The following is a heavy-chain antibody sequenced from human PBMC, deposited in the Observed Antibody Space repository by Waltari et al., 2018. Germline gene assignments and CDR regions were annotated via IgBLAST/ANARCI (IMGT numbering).Heavy chain of an antibody. CDR2: FYRNDDI. Sequence: QITLKESGPMLVKPTQTLTLPCPFSGFSFRTRGGGVGWIRQPPGKALEWLTLFYRNDDIYYNPSLKSRLTVTTDPTKNQVVLTMTNMDPVDAGTYYCAHYVSLSFRYFDFWGQGALVIVSS. CDR3: AHYVSLSFRYFDF. J-gene: IGHJ4*02. V-gene: IGHV2-5*01. CDR1: GFSFRTRGGG. D-gene: IGHD3-10*02.